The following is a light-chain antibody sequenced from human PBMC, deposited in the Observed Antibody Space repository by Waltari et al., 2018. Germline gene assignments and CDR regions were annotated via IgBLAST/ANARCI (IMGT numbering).Light chain of an antibody. CDR3: QVWDSRSDHVV. CDR1: VVGTTS. V-gene: IGLV3-21*03. Sequence: SYVLTQPPSVSVAPGKTASPSCGGDVVGTTSAHWYQQGPGQAPVPCVYDEGDRPSGIPERFSGSKSGNTATLTISRVGAGDEADYYCQVWDSRSDHVVFGGGTKLIVL. J-gene: IGLJ2*01. CDR2: DEG.